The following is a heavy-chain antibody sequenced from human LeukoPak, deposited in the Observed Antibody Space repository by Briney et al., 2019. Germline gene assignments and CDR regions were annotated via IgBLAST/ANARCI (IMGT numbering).Heavy chain of an antibody. CDR1: GFTFSSYW. CDR3: AKDTVKVTTIRRVPHYMDV. Sequence: GGSLRLSCAASGFTFSSYWMHWVRQGPGKGLVWVSRINSDGSSTRYADSVKGRFTISRDNSKNTLYLQMNSLRAEDTAVYYCAKDTVKVTTIRRVPHYMDVWGKGTTVTISS. V-gene: IGHV3-74*01. CDR2: INSDGSST. D-gene: IGHD5-12*01. J-gene: IGHJ6*03.